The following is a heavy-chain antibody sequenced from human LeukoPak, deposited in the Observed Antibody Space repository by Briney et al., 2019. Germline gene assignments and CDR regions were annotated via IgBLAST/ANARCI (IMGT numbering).Heavy chain of an antibody. CDR2: IIPVFGMP. D-gene: IGHD4-23*01. J-gene: IGHJ4*02. Sequence: SVKVSCKTSAGSFSSYDISWVREAPEQGREWMGGIIPVFGMPNYAQKFQGRLTLTTDESTGTAYMELGGLTSDDTAVYYCARSHAGNSEGGTDYWGQGILVIVSS. CDR3: ARSHAGNSEGGTDY. CDR1: AGSFSSYD. V-gene: IGHV1-69*05.